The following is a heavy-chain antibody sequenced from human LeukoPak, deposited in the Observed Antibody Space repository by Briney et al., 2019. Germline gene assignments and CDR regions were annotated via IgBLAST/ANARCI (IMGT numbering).Heavy chain of an antibody. D-gene: IGHD6-13*01. CDR1: GYTFINYY. Sequence: ASVKVPCKASGYTFINYYMHWVRQAPGQGLEWMGIINASGGSTSYAQKVQGRVTMTRDTSTSTIYMELSSLRSEDTAVYYCARENGYRRGFDYWGRGTLVTVSS. CDR3: ARENGYRRGFDY. V-gene: IGHV1-46*01. CDR2: INASGGST. J-gene: IGHJ4*02.